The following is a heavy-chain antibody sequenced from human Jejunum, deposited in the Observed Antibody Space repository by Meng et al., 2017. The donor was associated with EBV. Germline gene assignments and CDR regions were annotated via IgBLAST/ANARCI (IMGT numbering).Heavy chain of an antibody. CDR2: IIPIFGRT. V-gene: IGHV1-69*06. CDR1: GGTFSSYV. J-gene: IGHJ4*02. D-gene: IGHD3-22*01. Sequence: QVGLVEFGAEVKKPGSSVKVSCKASGGTFSSYVINWVRQAPGQGLEWMGGIIPIFGRTNYALEFQDRVTITADKFTSTIYMEMSSLKSEDTAVYYCARDQGRDYDSSTYYTHWGRGTLVTVSS. CDR3: ARDQGRDYDSSTYYTH.